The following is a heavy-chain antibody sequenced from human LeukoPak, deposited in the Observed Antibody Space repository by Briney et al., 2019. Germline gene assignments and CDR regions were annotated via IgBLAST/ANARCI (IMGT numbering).Heavy chain of an antibody. CDR2: IYSGGST. V-gene: IGHV3-66*01. Sequence: GGSLTLSCAASGFTFSRYNMNWVRQAPGKGLEWVSVIYSGGSTYYADSVKGRFTISRDNSKNTLYLQMNSLRAEDTAVYYCAGDGYNLAGDAFDIWGQGTMVTVSS. J-gene: IGHJ3*02. CDR1: GFTFSRYN. D-gene: IGHD5-24*01. CDR3: AGDGYNLAGDAFDI.